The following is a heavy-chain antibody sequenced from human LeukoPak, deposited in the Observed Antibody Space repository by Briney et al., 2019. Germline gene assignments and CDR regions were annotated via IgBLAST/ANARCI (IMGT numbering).Heavy chain of an antibody. Sequence: GGSLRLSCEAAGFSFRDYPMGWVRRASGKKLEWVSGISAGADVIFYADPVKGRFTISRDNSKNTLYLQMNSLRAEDTAVYYCAKDREWELPPPGHFDYWGQGTLVTVSS. CDR1: GFSFRDYP. V-gene: IGHV3-23*01. D-gene: IGHD1-26*01. J-gene: IGHJ4*02. CDR3: AKDREWELPPPGHFDY. CDR2: ISAGADVI.